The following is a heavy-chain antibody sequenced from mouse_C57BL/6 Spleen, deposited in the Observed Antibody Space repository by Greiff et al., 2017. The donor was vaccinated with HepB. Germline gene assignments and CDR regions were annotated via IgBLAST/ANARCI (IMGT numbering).Heavy chain of an antibody. D-gene: IGHD1-1*02. J-gene: IGHJ2*01. CDR2: IDPEDGET. CDR3: ARSEDDYYDFDY. V-gene: IGHV14-2*01. Sequence: VQLQQPGAELVKPGASVKLSCTASGFTITDYYMHWVKQRTEQGLEWIGSIDPEDGETKYAPKFQGKATITADTSSNTAYLQLSSQTSVDTAVYYSARSEDDYYDFDYWGQGTTLTVSS. CDR1: GFTITDYY.